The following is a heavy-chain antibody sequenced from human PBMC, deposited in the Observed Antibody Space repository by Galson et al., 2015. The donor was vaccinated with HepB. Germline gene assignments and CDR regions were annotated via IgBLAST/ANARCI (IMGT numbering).Heavy chain of an antibody. J-gene: IGHJ4*02. D-gene: IGHD3-22*01. V-gene: IGHV1-2*02. Sequence: SCKASGYTFTGYYMHWVRQAPGQGLEWMGWINPNSGGTNYAQKFQGRVTMTRDTSISTAYMELSRLRSDDTAVYYCARGEEGDDSSGYYYLLDYWGQGTLVTVSS. CDR3: ARGEEGDDSSGYYYLLDY. CDR1: GYTFTGYY. CDR2: INPNSGGT.